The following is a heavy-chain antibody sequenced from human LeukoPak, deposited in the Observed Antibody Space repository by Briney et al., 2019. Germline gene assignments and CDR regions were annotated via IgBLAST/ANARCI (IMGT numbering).Heavy chain of an antibody. D-gene: IGHD3-16*01. Sequence: GGSLRLSCAASGFTFSSYSMNWVRQAPGKGLEWVSSISSSSSYIYYADSVKGRFTISRDNAKNSLYLQMNSLRAEDTAVYYCARRNHVWITYRPNGLDVWGQGTTVTVSS. CDR3: ARRNHVWITYRPNGLDV. V-gene: IGHV3-21*01. CDR2: ISSSSSYI. CDR1: GFTFSSYS. J-gene: IGHJ6*02.